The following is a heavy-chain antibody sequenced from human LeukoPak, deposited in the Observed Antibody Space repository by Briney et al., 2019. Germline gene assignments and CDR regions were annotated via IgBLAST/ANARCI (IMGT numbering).Heavy chain of an antibody. CDR1: GGSISPYY. V-gene: IGHV4-59*04. J-gene: IGHJ4*02. Sequence: SDTLSLTCTVSGGSISPYYWTWIRQPPGKGLEWIGYIFYSGSTYYNPSLKSRVSMSIDTSKNQFSLKLNSVTAVDTAVYYCARTALDTTTYFHYWGQGTLVTVSS. CDR2: IFYSGST. D-gene: IGHD5-18*01. CDR3: ARTALDTTTYFHY.